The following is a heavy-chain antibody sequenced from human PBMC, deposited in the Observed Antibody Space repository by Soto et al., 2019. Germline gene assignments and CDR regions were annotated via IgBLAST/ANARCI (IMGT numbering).Heavy chain of an antibody. J-gene: IGHJ4*02. Sequence: GGSLRLSCAAPGFTFSSYGMHWVRQAPGKGLEWVAVISYDGSNKYYADSVKGRFTISRDNSKNTLYLQMNSLRAEDTAVYYCAKDSSGWVFDYWGQGTLVTVSS. V-gene: IGHV3-30*18. CDR3: AKDSSGWVFDY. D-gene: IGHD6-19*01. CDR2: ISYDGSNK. CDR1: GFTFSSYG.